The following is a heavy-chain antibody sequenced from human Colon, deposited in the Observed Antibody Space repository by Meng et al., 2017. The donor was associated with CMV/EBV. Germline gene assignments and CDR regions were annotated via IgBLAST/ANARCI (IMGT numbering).Heavy chain of an antibody. CDR3: TREGFDY. V-gene: IGHV1-2*06. CDR2: IKPSTGDT. CDR1: GYTFTGYW. J-gene: IGHJ4*02. Sequence: QVQLVQSGGEVKKPGTSVNLSCKASGYTFTGYWMHWVRQAPGQGLEWMGRIKPSTGDTNYAQNFQGRVIVTRDTSISTVYMEVNSLTSDDTAVYYCTREGFDYWGQGALVTVSS.